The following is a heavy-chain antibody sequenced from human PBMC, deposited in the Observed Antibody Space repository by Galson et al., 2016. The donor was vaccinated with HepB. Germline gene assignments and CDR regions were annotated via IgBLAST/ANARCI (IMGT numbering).Heavy chain of an antibody. CDR3: ACNRRGVFLLDC. D-gene: IGHD3-10*01. CDR2: ISITGDDT. V-gene: IGHV3-23*01. J-gene: IGHJ4*02. Sequence: SLRLSCAASGFTFDSYAMTWVRQAPGKGLEWVSSISITGDDTFYADSVKGRFTISRDNSKNTLYLQMNSLRVEDTAVYYCACNRRGVFLLDCWGQGTLVTVSS. CDR1: GFTFDSYA.